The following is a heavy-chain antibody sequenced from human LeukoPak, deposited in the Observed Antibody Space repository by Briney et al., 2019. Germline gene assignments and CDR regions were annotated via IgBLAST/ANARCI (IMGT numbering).Heavy chain of an antibody. CDR3: AKDITYYYDSSFPYYFDY. V-gene: IGHV3-43*01. J-gene: IGHJ4*02. Sequence: PGGSLRLSCAASGFTFDDYTMHWVRQAPGKGLEWVSLISWDGGSTYYADSVKGRFTISRDNSKNSLYLQMNSLRTEDTALYYCAKDITYYYDSSFPYYFDYWGQGTLVTVSS. D-gene: IGHD3-22*01. CDR2: ISWDGGST. CDR1: GFTFDDYT.